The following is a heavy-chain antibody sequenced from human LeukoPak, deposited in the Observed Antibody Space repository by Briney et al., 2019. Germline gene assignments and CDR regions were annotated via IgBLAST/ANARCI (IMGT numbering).Heavy chain of an antibody. J-gene: IGHJ5*02. V-gene: IGHV1-46*01. CDR3: AKDPDSSWYRDWFDP. D-gene: IGHD6-13*01. CDR2: INPSGGST. CDR1: GYTFTNYY. Sequence: ASVKVSCKASGYTFTNYYMHWVRQAPGQGLEWMGIINPSGGSTSYAQKFQGRVTMTRDTSTSTVYMELSSLRSEDTAVYYCAKDPDSSWYRDWFDPWGQGTLVTVSS.